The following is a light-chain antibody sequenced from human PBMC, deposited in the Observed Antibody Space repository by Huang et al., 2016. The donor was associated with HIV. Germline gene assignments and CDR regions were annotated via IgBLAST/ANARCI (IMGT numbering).Light chain of an antibody. Sequence: EIVLTQSPGTLSLSPGERATLSCRASQSVSSSYLAWYRQRPGQAPLLVIYGTSNRATGIPDRFSGSGSGTDFTLTISRLEPEDVAVYYCQQYGSSYTFGQGTKLEIK. V-gene: IGKV3-20*01. CDR3: QQYGSSYT. CDR2: GTS. CDR1: QSVSSSY. J-gene: IGKJ2*01.